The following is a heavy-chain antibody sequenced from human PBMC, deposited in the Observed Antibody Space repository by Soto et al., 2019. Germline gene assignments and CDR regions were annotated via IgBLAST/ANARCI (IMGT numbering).Heavy chain of an antibody. CDR1: GYTFTNYG. CDR2: ISAYNGNR. Sequence: QVQLVQSGAEVKKPGASVKVSCKASGYTFTNYGISWVRQAPGQGLEWMGWISAYNGNRKYAQKLHGRVTVTTHTSTSTAYMQPRSLRSDDTAVYYCAGDSPPVDYWGQGTLVTVCS. V-gene: IGHV1-18*01. CDR3: AGDSPPVDY. J-gene: IGHJ4*02.